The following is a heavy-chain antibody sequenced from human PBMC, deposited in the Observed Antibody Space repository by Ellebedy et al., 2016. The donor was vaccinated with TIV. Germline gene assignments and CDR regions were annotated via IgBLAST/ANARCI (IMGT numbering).Heavy chain of an antibody. V-gene: IGHV4-34*01. Sequence: SETLSLTCAVYGGSFSGPYWSWIRQPPGKGLEWIGEINHSGSTTYNPSFRSRVTMSIDTSNNQFSLKVISVTAADTAVYYCARGGDRAKQGYWGQGTVVTVSS. CDR2: INHSGST. J-gene: IGHJ4*02. CDR1: GGSFSGPY. D-gene: IGHD3-16*01. CDR3: ARGGDRAKQGY.